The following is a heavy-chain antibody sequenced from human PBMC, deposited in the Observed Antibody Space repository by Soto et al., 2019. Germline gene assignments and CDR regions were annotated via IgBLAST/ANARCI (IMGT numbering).Heavy chain of an antibody. CDR1: GYTFTSYA. Sequence: QVQLVQSGAEVKKPGASVKVSCKASGYTFTSYAMHWVRQAPGQRHEWMGWINAGNGNTKYSQKFQGRVTITRDTSASRAYIGLSSLRSEDTAVYYCARDPGKAVAGKGGDYYYGMDVWGQGTTVTVSS. CDR2: INAGNGNT. CDR3: ARDPGKAVAGKGGDYYYGMDV. V-gene: IGHV1-3*01. J-gene: IGHJ6*02. D-gene: IGHD6-19*01.